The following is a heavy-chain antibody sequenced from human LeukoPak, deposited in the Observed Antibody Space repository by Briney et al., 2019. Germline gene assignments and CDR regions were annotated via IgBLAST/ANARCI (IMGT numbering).Heavy chain of an antibody. J-gene: IGHJ6*03. CDR2: IYGSGST. Sequence: SETLSFTCTISAGTISNYYWSWIRQPAGKGLEWIGRIYGSGSTNYNPSLKSRVTISVDTSKNQFSLKLSSVTAADTAVYYCARHSMVRGVIITYYYYYMDVWGKGTTVTISS. D-gene: IGHD3-10*01. V-gene: IGHV4-4*07. CDR1: AGTISNYY. CDR3: ARHSMVRGVIITYYYYYMDV.